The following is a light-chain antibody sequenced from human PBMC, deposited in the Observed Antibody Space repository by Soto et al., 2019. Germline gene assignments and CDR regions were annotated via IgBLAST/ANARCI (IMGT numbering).Light chain of an antibody. CDR2: LNSDGSH. J-gene: IGLJ2*01. CDR1: SGHSSYA. V-gene: IGLV4-69*01. Sequence: QSVLTQSPSASASLGASVKLTCTLSSGHSSYAIAWHQQQPEKGPRFLMKLNSDGSHSKGDGIPDRFSGSSSGAERYLIISSLQSEDEADYYCQTWGTGISVVFGGGTKVTVL. CDR3: QTWGTGISVV.